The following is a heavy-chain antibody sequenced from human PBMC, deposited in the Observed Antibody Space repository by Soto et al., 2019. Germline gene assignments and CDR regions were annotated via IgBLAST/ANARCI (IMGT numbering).Heavy chain of an antibody. CDR2: MSFDETKK. Sequence: QVRLVESGGGVVQPGRSLRLSCAASGFTFSNYAMHWVRQAPGKGLEWVAVMSFDETKKYHAASVEGRFTISRDNSQNTLDLQMNSLRAEDTALYYCARSHAPYYYDTTGFFFGLDGWGQGTTVVVSS. CDR3: ARSHAPYYYDTTGFFFGLDG. CDR1: GFTFSNYA. J-gene: IGHJ6*02. D-gene: IGHD3-22*01. V-gene: IGHV3-30-3*01.